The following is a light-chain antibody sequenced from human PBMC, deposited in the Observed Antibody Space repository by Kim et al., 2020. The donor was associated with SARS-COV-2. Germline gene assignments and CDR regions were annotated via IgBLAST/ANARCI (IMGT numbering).Light chain of an antibody. J-gene: IGLJ2*01. Sequence: QSALTQPRSVSGSPGQSVTISCTGTSSDVGGYNYVSWYQQHPGKAPKLMMFEVYKRPSGVPDRFSASKSGNTGSLTISGLQAEDEADYYCSSFVGTHTVVFGGGTQLTVL. V-gene: IGLV2-11*01. CDR2: EVY. CDR1: SSDVGGYNY. CDR3: SSFVGTHTVV.